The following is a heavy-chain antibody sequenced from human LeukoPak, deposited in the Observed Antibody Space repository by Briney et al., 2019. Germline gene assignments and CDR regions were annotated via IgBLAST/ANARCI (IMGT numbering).Heavy chain of an antibody. Sequence: GGSLRLSCAASGFTVSSNHMTWVRQAPGKGLEWVSGISAGGDRTYYADSVKGRFTISRDNSKNTLYLQMNSLRAEDTAEYYCARSTVGTSCCTAVDYWGQGTLVTVSS. CDR2: ISAGGDRT. V-gene: IGHV3-23*01. D-gene: IGHD1-26*01. CDR1: GFTVSSNH. J-gene: IGHJ4*02. CDR3: ARSTVGTSCCTAVDY.